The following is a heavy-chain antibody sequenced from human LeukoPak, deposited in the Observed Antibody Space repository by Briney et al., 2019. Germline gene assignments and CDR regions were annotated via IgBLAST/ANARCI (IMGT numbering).Heavy chain of an antibody. CDR3: ATDRATQYFDY. J-gene: IGHJ4*02. CDR2: IWYDGSNK. CDR1: GITFRNYG. Sequence: QPGGSLRLSCAASGITFRNYGMHWVRQAPGKGLEWVAFIWYDGSNKYYADSVKGRFTNSRDNSRNTLFLQMNSLRAEDTAVYYCATDRATQYFDYWGQGTLVSVSS. V-gene: IGHV3-30*02. D-gene: IGHD2-15*01.